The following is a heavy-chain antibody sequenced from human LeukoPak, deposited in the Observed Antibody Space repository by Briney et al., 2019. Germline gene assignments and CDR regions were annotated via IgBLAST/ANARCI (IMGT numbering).Heavy chain of an antibody. CDR2: ISWNSGSI. V-gene: IGHV3-9*01. J-gene: IGHJ1*01. CDR1: GFTFDDYA. Sequence: GRSLRLSCAASGFTFDDYAMHWVRQAPGKGLEGVSGISWNSGSIGYADSVKGRFTISRDNAKNSLYLQMNSLRGEDTALYYCAKDPLVTLSGSYSGYYFHHWGQGPLLPLPS. D-gene: IGHD1-26*01. CDR3: AKDPLVTLSGSYSGYYFHH.